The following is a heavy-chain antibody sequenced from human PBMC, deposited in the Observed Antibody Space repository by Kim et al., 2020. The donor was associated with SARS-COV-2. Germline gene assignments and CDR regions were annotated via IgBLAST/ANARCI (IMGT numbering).Heavy chain of an antibody. CDR3: ARGTHDYGVLFGY. Sequence: SETLSLTCSVSGGSISSGDYYWTWIRQHPGKGLEWIAYTYYTGATYYNPSLESRITISVDTSKNQFSLKLSSVIAADTAVYYCARGTHDYGVLFGYWGQGTLVPVS. D-gene: IGHD4-17*01. CDR2: TYYTGAT. J-gene: IGHJ4*02. CDR1: GGSISSGDYY. V-gene: IGHV4-31*03.